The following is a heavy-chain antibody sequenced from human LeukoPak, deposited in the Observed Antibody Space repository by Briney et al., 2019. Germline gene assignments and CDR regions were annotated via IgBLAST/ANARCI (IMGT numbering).Heavy chain of an antibody. CDR1: GYTFTSYY. CDR3: ARGDYDILTDYYYYYMDV. J-gene: IGHJ6*03. V-gene: IGHV1-46*01. CDR2: INPSGGST. Sequence: GASVKVSCKASGYTFTSYYMHWVRQAPGQGLEWMGIINPSGGSTSYAQKFQGRVTMTRDTSTSTVYMELSSLRSEDTAVYYCARGDYDILTDYYYYYMDVWGKGTTVTISS. D-gene: IGHD3-9*01.